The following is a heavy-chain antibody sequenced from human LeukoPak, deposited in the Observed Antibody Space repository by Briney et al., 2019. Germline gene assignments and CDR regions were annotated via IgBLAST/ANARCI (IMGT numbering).Heavy chain of an antibody. CDR2: IWYDASNK. V-gene: IGHV3-33*06. D-gene: IGHD3-10*01. J-gene: IGHJ4*02. CDR3: AKGGYLTRAHEPIGS. CDR1: GFTFNNFG. Sequence: GGSLRLSCAASGFTFNNFGMHWVRQAPGKGLEWVAVIWYDASNKNYVDSVEGRFTISRDNFKNTVYLQMNSLRADDTAVYYCAKGGYLTRAHEPIGSWGQGTLVTVST.